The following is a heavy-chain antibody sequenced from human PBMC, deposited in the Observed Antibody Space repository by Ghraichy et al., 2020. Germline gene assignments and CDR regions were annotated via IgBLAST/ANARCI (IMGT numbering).Heavy chain of an antibody. CDR1: GYTLTELS. J-gene: IGHJ5*02. CDR3: ATLAYLGGDCLINKLNWFDP. Sequence: ASVKVSCKVSGYTLTELSMHWVRQAPGKGLEWMGGFDPEDGETIYAQKFQGRVTMTEDTSTDTAYMELSSLRSEDTAVYYCATLAYLGGDCLINKLNWFDPWGQGTLVTVSS. V-gene: IGHV1-24*01. CDR2: FDPEDGET. D-gene: IGHD2-21*02.